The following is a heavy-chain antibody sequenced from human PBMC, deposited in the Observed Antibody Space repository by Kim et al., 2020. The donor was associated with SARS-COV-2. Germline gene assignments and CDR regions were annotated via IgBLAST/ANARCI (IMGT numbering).Heavy chain of an antibody. Sequence: ASVKVSCKVSGYTLTELSMHWVRQAPGKGLEWMGGFDPEDGETIYAQKFQGRVTMTEDTSTDTAYMELSSLRSEDTAVYYCATSTAMDRANWFDPWGQGTLVTVSS. D-gene: IGHD5-18*01. CDR3: ATSTAMDRANWFDP. CDR1: GYTLTELS. V-gene: IGHV1-24*01. CDR2: FDPEDGET. J-gene: IGHJ5*02.